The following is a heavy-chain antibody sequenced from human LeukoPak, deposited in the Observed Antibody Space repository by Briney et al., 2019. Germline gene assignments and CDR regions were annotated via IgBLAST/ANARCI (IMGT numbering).Heavy chain of an antibody. J-gene: IGHJ4*02. D-gene: IGHD3-10*01. Sequence: GGSLRLSCAASGFTFSSYAMSWVRQAPGKGLEWVSAISGSGGSTYYADSVKGRFTISRDNSKNTLYLQMNSLRAEDTAVYYCAGQVYGSGSLYFDYWGQGTLVTVPS. CDR3: AGQVYGSGSLYFDY. V-gene: IGHV3-23*01. CDR2: ISGSGGST. CDR1: GFTFSSYA.